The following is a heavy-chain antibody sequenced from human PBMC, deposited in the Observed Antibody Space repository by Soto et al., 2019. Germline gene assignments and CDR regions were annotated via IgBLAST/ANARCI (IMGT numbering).Heavy chain of an antibody. CDR2: IWYDGSNK. Sequence: QVQLVESGGGVVQPGRSLRLSCAASGFTFGSYGMHWVRQAPGKGLEWVTLIWYDGSNKYYADSVKGRFTISRDNSKNTLFLQMNSLRAEDTAVYYCAKECFTTSGTGLDYWGQGTLVTVSS. CDR3: AKECFTTSGTGLDY. V-gene: IGHV3-33*06. D-gene: IGHD1-1*01. J-gene: IGHJ4*02. CDR1: GFTFGSYG.